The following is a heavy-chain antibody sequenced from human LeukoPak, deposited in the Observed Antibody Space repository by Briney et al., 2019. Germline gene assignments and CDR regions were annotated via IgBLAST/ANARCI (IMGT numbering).Heavy chain of an antibody. Sequence: GGSLRLSCAASGFTFSSSWMGWVRQAPGKGLEWLANIKQDGSDKNYVDSVKGRFTISRDNAKNSVYLQMSSLRAEDTAVYYCARGGYSRWDSWGQGTLVTVSS. CDR3: ARGGYSRWDS. V-gene: IGHV3-7*01. D-gene: IGHD2-21*01. J-gene: IGHJ4*02. CDR1: GFTFSSSW. CDR2: IKQDGSDK.